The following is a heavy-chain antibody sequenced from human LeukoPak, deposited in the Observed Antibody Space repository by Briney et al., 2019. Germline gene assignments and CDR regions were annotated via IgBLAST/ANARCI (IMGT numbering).Heavy chain of an antibody. CDR2: VYSGNDGT. Sequence: GGSLRLSCAASGFTVSTDNMSWVRQVPGKGLEWVSVVYSGNDGTNYADSVGGRFTISRDDSKNMVYLQMNNLRLEDAAVYYCTKRSRGYYDYWGQGTLVTVSS. J-gene: IGHJ4*02. CDR1: GFTVSTDN. V-gene: IGHV3-66*02. D-gene: IGHD3-10*01. CDR3: TKRSRGYYDY.